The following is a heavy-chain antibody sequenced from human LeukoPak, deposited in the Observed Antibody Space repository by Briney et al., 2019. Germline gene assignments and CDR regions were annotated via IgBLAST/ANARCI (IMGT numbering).Heavy chain of an antibody. CDR3: ARALIGPDAFDI. D-gene: IGHD2-21*01. Sequence: ASVKVSCKASGYTFTRYDINWVRQATGQGLEWMGWMNPNSGNTGYAQKFQGRVTITRNTSISTAYMELSSLRSDDTAVYYCARALIGPDAFDIWGQGTVVTVSS. J-gene: IGHJ3*02. CDR2: MNPNSGNT. V-gene: IGHV1-8*03. CDR1: GYTFTRYD.